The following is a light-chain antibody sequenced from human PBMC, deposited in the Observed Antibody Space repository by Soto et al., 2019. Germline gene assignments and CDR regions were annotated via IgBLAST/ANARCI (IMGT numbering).Light chain of an antibody. CDR2: GNS. CDR3: QSYDSSLSSLYV. CDR1: SSNIGAGYD. Sequence: QSVLTQPPSVSGAPGQRVTISCTGSSSNIGAGYDVHWYQQLPGTAPKLLIYGNSNRPSGVPDRFSGSKSGTSASLAITGLQAEDEADYYCQSYDSSLSSLYVFLPGT. V-gene: IGLV1-40*01. J-gene: IGLJ1*01.